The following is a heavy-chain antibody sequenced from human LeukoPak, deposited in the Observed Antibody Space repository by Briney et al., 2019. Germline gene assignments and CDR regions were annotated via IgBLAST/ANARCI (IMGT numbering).Heavy chain of an antibody. CDR2: INPSGGST. Sequence: ASVKVSCKASGYTFTSYYVHWVRQAPGQGLEWMGIINPSGGSTSYAQKFQGRVTMTRDTSTSTAYMEVSSLRSEDTAVYYCAIHTVTKDTSADYYYGMDVWGQGTTVTVSS. J-gene: IGHJ6*02. CDR3: AIHTVTKDTSADYYYGMDV. V-gene: IGHV1-46*01. D-gene: IGHD4-11*01. CDR1: GYTFTSYY.